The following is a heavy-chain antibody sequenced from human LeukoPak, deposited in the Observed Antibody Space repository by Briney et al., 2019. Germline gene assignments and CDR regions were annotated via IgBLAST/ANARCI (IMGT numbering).Heavy chain of an antibody. J-gene: IGHJ6*03. CDR3: ARHSSGSYYTILYYYYYYMDV. CDR2: IYHSGST. D-gene: IGHD3-10*01. Sequence: SETLSLTCAVSGYSISSGYYWGWIRQPPGKGLEWIGSIYHSGSTYYNPSLKSRVTMSVDTSKNQFSLKLSSVIAADTAVYYCARHSSGSYYTILYYYYYYMDVWGKGTTVTVSS. V-gene: IGHV4-38-2*01. CDR1: GYSISSGYY.